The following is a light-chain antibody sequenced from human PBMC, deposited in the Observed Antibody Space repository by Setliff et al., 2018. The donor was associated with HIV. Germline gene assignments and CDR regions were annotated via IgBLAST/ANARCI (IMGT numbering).Light chain of an antibody. Sequence: QSVLAQPASVSGSPGQSITISCTGTSSDVGGYNYVSWYQHHPGKAPKLMIYDVSNRPSGVSNRFSGSKSGNTASLTISGLQAEDEADYYCTSYTRNTTYVFGTGTKVTV. V-gene: IGLV2-14*01. CDR2: DVS. CDR3: TSYTRNTTYV. CDR1: SSDVGGYNY. J-gene: IGLJ1*01.